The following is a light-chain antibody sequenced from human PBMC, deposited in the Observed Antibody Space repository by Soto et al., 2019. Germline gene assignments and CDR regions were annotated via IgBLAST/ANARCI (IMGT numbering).Light chain of an antibody. CDR3: QQYSSTPLT. Sequence: DIVLTQSPDSLTVSLGERATINCKSSQTVLYSPNNKNYLAWYQQKPGQPPKLLIYWASTRESGVPDRFTGSGSATDFTLTISSLQAEDVAVYFCQQYSSTPLTFGGGTKVDIK. J-gene: IGKJ4*01. CDR2: WAS. V-gene: IGKV4-1*01. CDR1: QTVLYSPNNKNY.